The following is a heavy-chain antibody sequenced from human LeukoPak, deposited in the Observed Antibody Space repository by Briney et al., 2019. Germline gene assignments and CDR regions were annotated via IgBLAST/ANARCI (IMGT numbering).Heavy chain of an antibody. J-gene: IGHJ4*02. CDR2: IYYSGST. CDR3: ARGSSAMTAYVDY. D-gene: IGHD2-2*01. Sequence: SETLSLTCTVSGGPISSSSYYGGWIRQPPGKGRDRIGSIYYSGSTYYNPALKSRVTISVDTSKNQFSRKLTSVTAAGTALHYCARGSSAMTAYVDYWGQGTLVTVSS. CDR1: GGPISSSSYY. V-gene: IGHV4-39*07.